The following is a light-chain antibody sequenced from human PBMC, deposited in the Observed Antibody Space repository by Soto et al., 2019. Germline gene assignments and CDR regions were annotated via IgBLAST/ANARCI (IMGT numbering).Light chain of an antibody. Sequence: EIVLTQSPGTLSLSPGERATLSCRASQSVTSTYLAWCQQKPGQAPRLLIYGVSSRATGIPDRFSGSGSGTDFTLTISRLEPEDIAVYYCQQYGSSPITFGQGTRLEIK. CDR3: QQYGSSPIT. J-gene: IGKJ5*01. CDR2: GVS. CDR1: QSVTSTY. V-gene: IGKV3-20*01.